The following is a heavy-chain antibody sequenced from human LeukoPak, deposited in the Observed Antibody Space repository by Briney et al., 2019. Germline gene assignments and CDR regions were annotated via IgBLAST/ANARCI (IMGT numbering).Heavy chain of an antibody. J-gene: IGHJ4*02. V-gene: IGHV1-2*02. CDR3: ARVWPCTNGVCPDVFEY. CDR1: GYTFTGYY. CDR2: INPNSGGT. Sequence: ASVKVSCKASGYTFTGYYMHWIRQAPGQGLEWMGWINPNSGGTNYAQKFQGRVTMTRDASISTAYMELSRLRSDDTAVYYCARVWPCTNGVCPDVFEYWGQGTLVTVSS. D-gene: IGHD2-8*01.